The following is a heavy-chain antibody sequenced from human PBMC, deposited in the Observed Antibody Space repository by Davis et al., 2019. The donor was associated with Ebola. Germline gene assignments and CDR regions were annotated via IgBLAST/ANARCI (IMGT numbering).Heavy chain of an antibody. CDR3: ARDRKYYYGSGSPPRGYYYGMDV. Sequence: GESLKISCAASGFTFSSYAMHWVRQAPGKGLEWVAVISYDGSNKYYADSVKGRFTISRDNSKNTLYLQMNSLRAEDTAVYYCARDRKYYYGSGSPPRGYYYGMDVWGQGTTVTVSS. CDR2: ISYDGSNK. J-gene: IGHJ6*02. D-gene: IGHD3-10*01. CDR1: GFTFSSYA. V-gene: IGHV3-30-3*01.